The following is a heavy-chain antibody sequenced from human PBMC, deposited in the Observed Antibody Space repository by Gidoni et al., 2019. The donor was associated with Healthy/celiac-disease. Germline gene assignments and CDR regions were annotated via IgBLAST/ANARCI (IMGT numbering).Heavy chain of an antibody. CDR3: ASHSSGDMTTVVTPRWYFDL. D-gene: IGHD4-17*01. J-gene: IGHJ2*01. CDR2: ISGSGGST. Sequence: EVQLLESGGGLGQPGGSLRRACAATGFTCSRYAMSWGRQAPGKGLVWVSAISGSGGSTYYADSVQGRFTISRDNSKNTLYLQMNSLRAEDTAVYYCASHSSGDMTTVVTPRWYFDLWGRGTLVTVSS. V-gene: IGHV3-23*01. CDR1: GFTCSRYA.